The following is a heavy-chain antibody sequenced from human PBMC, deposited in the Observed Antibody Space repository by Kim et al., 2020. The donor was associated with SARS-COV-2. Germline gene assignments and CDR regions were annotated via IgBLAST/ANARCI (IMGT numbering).Heavy chain of an antibody. Sequence: SVKVSCKASGGTFSSYAISWVRQAPGQGREWMGRIIPILGIANYAQKFQGRVTITADKSTSTAYMELSSLRSEDTAVYYCARDMDFWYFMDVWGKGTTVTVSS. CDR2: IIPILGIA. CDR3: ARDMDFWYFMDV. V-gene: IGHV1-69*04. J-gene: IGHJ6*03. CDR1: GGTFSSYA. D-gene: IGHD3-3*01.